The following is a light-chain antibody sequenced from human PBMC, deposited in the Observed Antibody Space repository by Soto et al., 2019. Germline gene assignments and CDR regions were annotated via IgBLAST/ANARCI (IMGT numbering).Light chain of an antibody. CDR3: SSYTSSSTLEGYV. J-gene: IGLJ1*01. CDR2: DVS. V-gene: IGLV2-14*01. CDR1: SSDVGGYNY. Sequence: QSALTQPASVSGSPGQSITISCTGTSSDVGGYNYVSWYQQHPGKAPKLMIYDVSNRPSGVSNRFSGSKSGNTASLTISGLQAEDEADYYCSSYTSSSTLEGYVFGTGTKSPS.